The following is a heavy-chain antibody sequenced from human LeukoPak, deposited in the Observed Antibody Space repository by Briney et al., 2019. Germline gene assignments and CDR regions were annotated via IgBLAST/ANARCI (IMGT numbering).Heavy chain of an antibody. Sequence: GESLKISCKGSGYSFTSYWIGWVRQMPGKGLEWMGIIYPGDSDTRYSPSFQGQVTISADKSISTAYLQWSSLKASDTAMYYCARPSGEYSGFDNYDSSGPIGHFDYWGQGTLVTVSS. J-gene: IGHJ4*02. V-gene: IGHV5-51*01. D-gene: IGHD3-22*01. CDR2: IYPGDSDT. CDR3: ARPSGEYSGFDNYDSSGPIGHFDY. CDR1: GYSFTSYW.